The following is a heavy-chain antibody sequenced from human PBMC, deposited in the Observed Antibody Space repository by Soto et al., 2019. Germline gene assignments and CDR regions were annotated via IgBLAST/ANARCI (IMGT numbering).Heavy chain of an antibody. CDR2: ISSSGSTI. D-gene: IGHD3-9*01. Sequence: PGGSLRLSCAASGFTFSDYYMSWIRQAPGKGLEWVSYISSSGSTIYYADSVKGRFTISRDNAKNSLYLQMNSLRAEDTAVYYCAREAHYDILTGRTRLGAFDIWGQGTMVTVSS. CDR3: AREAHYDILTGRTRLGAFDI. V-gene: IGHV3-11*01. CDR1: GFTFSDYY. J-gene: IGHJ3*02.